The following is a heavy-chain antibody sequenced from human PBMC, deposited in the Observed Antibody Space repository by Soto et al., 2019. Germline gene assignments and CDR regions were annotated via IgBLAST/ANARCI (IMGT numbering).Heavy chain of an antibody. CDR1: GGSFSGYY. Sequence: QVQLQQWGAGLLKPSETLSLTCAVYGGSFSGYYWSWIRQPPGKGLEWMGEINHSGSTNYNPSLKSRVTRSVDMSKNQFPLKLGSVTAAATAVYYCARGGRQQLIPTPISYKIDYWGQGTLVTVSS. CDR3: ARGGRQQLIPTPISYKIDY. CDR2: INHSGST. J-gene: IGHJ4*02. D-gene: IGHD6-13*01. V-gene: IGHV4-34*01.